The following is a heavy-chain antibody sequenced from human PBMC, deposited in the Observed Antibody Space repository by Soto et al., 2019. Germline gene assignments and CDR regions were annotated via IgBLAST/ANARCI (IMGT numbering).Heavy chain of an antibody. CDR2: INAGNGNT. Sequence: ASVKVSCKASGYTFTSYAMHWVRQAPGQRLEWMGWINAGNGNTKYSQKFQGRVTITRDTSASTAYMELSSLRSEDTAVYYCARARIAEAPRHLGTFDYWGQGTLVTVSS. D-gene: IGHD6-13*01. V-gene: IGHV1-3*01. CDR1: GYTFTSYA. CDR3: ARARIAEAPRHLGTFDY. J-gene: IGHJ4*02.